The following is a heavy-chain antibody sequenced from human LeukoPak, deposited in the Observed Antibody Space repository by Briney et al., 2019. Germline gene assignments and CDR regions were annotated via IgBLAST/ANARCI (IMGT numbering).Heavy chain of an antibody. CDR2: IYYSGST. Sequence: PSETLSFTCSVSGDSISYYYWNWIRQPPGKGLEWIGYIYYSGSTNYNPSLKSRLTISLDTSKNQFSLKLSSVTAADTAVYYCARGGQPYYDVLTGHGGAFDIWGQGTMVTVSS. CDR1: GDSISYYY. V-gene: IGHV4-59*01. J-gene: IGHJ3*02. D-gene: IGHD3-9*01. CDR3: ARGGQPYYDVLTGHGGAFDI.